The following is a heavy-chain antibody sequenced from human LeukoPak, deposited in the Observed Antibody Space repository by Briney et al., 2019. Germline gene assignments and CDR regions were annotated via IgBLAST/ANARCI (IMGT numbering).Heavy chain of an antibody. D-gene: IGHD2-2*02. V-gene: IGHV4-59*01. CDR2: IYYSGST. CDR3: ARVYGFDP. J-gene: IGHJ5*02. CDR1: SASISTYY. Sequence: SGPTLVNPSETLSLTCTVSSASISTYYWSWIRQPPGKGLEWIGYIYYSGSTNYNPSLQSRVTISVDTSKKQFSLRLSSVTAADTAVYYCARVYGFDPWGQGTLVTVSS.